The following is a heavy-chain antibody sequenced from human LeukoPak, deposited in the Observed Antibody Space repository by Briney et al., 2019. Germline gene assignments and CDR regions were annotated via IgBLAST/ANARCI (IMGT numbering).Heavy chain of an antibody. Sequence: ESLKVSCKGSGYNFNSYWIGWGRQMPGKDLEGVGIIYPGDSDTRYSPSFQGQVTISADKSISTAYLQWSSLKASDTAMYYCARSSPDYSYGFVYDSWGQGTLVTVSS. D-gene: IGHD5-18*01. CDR1: GYNFNSYW. V-gene: IGHV5-51*01. J-gene: IGHJ4*02. CDR3: ARSSPDYSYGFVYDS. CDR2: IYPGDSDT.